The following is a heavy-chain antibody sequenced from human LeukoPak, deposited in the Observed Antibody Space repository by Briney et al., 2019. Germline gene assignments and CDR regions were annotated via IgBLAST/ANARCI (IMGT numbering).Heavy chain of an antibody. V-gene: IGHV4-4*07. D-gene: IGHD5-18*01. CDR3: ARGGIQLWYRGWFDP. Sequence: SETLSLTCTVSGGSISTFYWSWIRQPAGKGLEWIGHIYTRGSTNYNPSLKSRVTISVDTSKNQFSLKLSSVTAADTAVYYCARGGIQLWYRGWFDPWGQGTLVTVSS. J-gene: IGHJ5*02. CDR2: IYTRGST. CDR1: GGSISTFY.